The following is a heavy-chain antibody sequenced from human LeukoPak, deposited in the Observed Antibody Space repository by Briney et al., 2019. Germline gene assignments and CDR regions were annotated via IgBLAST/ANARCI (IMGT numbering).Heavy chain of an antibody. D-gene: IGHD5-24*01. CDR3: ARALLVRNGYNYSPNYFDY. CDR1: GFTFSGYW. V-gene: IGHV3-74*01. J-gene: IGHJ4*02. Sequence: PGGYLRLYCAAYGFTFSGYWMHWVRQVPGKGLMWLSRINTDGSSTSYADSVKGRFTISRDNAKNTLYLQMNSLRAEDTAVYYCARALLVRNGYNYSPNYFDYWGQGTLVTVSS. CDR2: INTDGSST.